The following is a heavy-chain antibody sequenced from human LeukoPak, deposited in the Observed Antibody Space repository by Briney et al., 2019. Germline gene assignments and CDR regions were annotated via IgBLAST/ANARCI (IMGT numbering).Heavy chain of an antibody. D-gene: IGHD2-2*01. CDR1: GYSFTTYW. CDR3: ARRTDDGRYCSSTSCYSHYYFDY. V-gene: IGHV5-51*01. J-gene: IGHJ4*02. Sequence: GESLKISCKGSGYSFTTYWIGWVRQMPGKGLEWMGSIYPGDSDTRYSPSFQGQVTISADKSISTAYLQWSSLKASDTAMYYCARRTDDGRYCSSTSCYSHYYFDYWGQGTLVTASS. CDR2: IYPGDSDT.